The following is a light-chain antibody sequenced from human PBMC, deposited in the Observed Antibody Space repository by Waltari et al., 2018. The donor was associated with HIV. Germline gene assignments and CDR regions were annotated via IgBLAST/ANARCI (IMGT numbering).Light chain of an antibody. CDR2: EVS. CDR1: SRDVGNYNS. Sequence: QSALTQPASVSGSPGQSITISCTGTSRDVGNYNSVSWYQQHPGKAPKVMIYEVSNRPSGVSNRFSGSKSGNTASLTISGLQAEDEADYYCSSYTSSSTVVFGGGTKLTVL. V-gene: IGLV2-14*01. J-gene: IGLJ2*01. CDR3: SSYTSSSTVV.